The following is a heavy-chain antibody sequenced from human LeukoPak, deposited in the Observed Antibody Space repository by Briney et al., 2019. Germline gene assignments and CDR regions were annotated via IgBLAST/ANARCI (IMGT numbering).Heavy chain of an antibody. D-gene: IGHD6-13*01. J-gene: IGHJ4*02. CDR2: INWNGGST. V-gene: IGHV3-20*04. Sequence: RPGGSLRLSCAASGFTFDDYGMSWVRQAPGKGLEWVSGINWNGGSTGYADSVKGRFTISRDNSKNTLYLQMNSLRVEDTAVYYCAKSFGPVIAAAGSGADWGQGTLVTVSS. CDR1: GFTFDDYG. CDR3: AKSFGPVIAAAGSGAD.